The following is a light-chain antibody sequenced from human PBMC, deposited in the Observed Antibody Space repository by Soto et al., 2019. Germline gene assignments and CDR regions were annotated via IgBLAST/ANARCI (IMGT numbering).Light chain of an antibody. CDR3: AAWDDSLNGHV. V-gene: IGLV1-44*01. Sequence: QSVLTQPPSASGTPGQRVTISCSGSISNIGSSTVNWYQQLPGTAPKLLIYSNNQRPSGVPDRFSGSKSGTSASLAISGLQSEDEAEYYCAAWDDSLNGHVFGTGTKLTVL. CDR2: SNN. J-gene: IGLJ1*01. CDR1: ISNIGSST.